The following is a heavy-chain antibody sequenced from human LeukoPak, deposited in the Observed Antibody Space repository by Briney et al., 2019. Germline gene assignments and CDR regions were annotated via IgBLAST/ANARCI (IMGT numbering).Heavy chain of an antibody. V-gene: IGHV3-9*01. Sequence: PGRSLRLSCAASGFTFDDYAMHWVRQAPGKGLEWVSGISWNRGNIGYADSVKGRFTISRDNAKNSLYLQMNSLRAEDTALYYCAKDAGGLVVVPAMDWGQGTLVTVSS. D-gene: IGHD2-2*01. CDR3: AKDAGGLVVVPAMD. CDR2: ISWNRGNI. J-gene: IGHJ4*02. CDR1: GFTFDDYA.